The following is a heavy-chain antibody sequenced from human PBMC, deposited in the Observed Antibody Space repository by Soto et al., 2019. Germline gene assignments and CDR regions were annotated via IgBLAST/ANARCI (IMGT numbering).Heavy chain of an antibody. CDR3: ARDQEDDFWSGYYTHFDY. V-gene: IGHV1-18*04. CDR1: GYTFTSYG. J-gene: IGHJ4*02. Sequence: QVQLVQSGAEVKKPGASVKVSCKASGYTFTSYGISWVRQAPGQGLEWMGWISAYNGNTNYAQKLQGRVTMTTDTSTSTAYMELRSLRSDDTAVYYCARDQEDDFWSGYYTHFDYWGQGTLVTVSS. CDR2: ISAYNGNT. D-gene: IGHD3-3*01.